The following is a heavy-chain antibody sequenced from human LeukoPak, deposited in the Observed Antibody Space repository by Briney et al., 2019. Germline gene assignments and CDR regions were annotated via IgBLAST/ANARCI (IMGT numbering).Heavy chain of an antibody. CDR1: GGSISSSSYY. J-gene: IGHJ3*02. Sequence: PSKTLSLTCTVSGGSISSSSYYWGWIRQPPGKGLEGIGRNYYSGSTYDNPSLRRLVTISVDTSKNQFSLKLSSVTGARTAVYDCARRRYYYDSSGYPYAFDIWGQGTMVTVSS. CDR3: ARRRYYYDSSGYPYAFDI. CDR2: NYYSGST. V-gene: IGHV4-39*01. D-gene: IGHD3-22*01.